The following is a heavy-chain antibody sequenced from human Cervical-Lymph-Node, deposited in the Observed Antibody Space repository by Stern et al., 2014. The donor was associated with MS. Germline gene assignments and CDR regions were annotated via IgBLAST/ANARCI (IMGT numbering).Heavy chain of an antibody. J-gene: IGHJ5*02. D-gene: IGHD1-26*01. V-gene: IGHV3-33*01. CDR2: IWADGIKK. CDR1: GFIFSSHG. Sequence: LQPGRSLRLSCAASGFIFSSHGMHWVRQAPGKGLEWVAVIWADGIKKHYADSVKGRFTISRDNSKNTLYLQMNSLRAEDTAMYYCTRDISYYADDHWGQGTPVTVSS. CDR3: TRDISYYADDH.